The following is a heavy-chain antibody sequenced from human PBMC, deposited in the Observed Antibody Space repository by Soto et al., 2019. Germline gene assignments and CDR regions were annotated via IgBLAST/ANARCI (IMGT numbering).Heavy chain of an antibody. J-gene: IGHJ4*01. CDR2: ISGSGGST. D-gene: IGHD2-15*01. Sequence: GGSLRLSCAASGFTFSSYAMSWARQAPGKGLEWVSAISGSGGSTYYADSVKGRFTISRDNSKNTLYLQMNSLRVEDTAVYYCAPPAGYFSGGSCYSGYWGQGTLVTVSS. CDR1: GFTFSSYA. CDR3: APPAGYFSGGSCYSGY. V-gene: IGHV3-23*01.